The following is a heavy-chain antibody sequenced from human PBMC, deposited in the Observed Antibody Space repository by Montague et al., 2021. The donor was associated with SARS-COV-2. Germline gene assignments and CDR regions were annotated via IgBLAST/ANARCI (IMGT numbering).Heavy chain of an antibody. CDR3: ARAQNICFIANCVNYFDL. CDR1: GGSTSNYY. V-gene: IGHV4-59*01. J-gene: IGHJ4*02. D-gene: IGHD2-15*01. CDR2: IFYTGST. Sequence: ETLSLTCSVSGGSTSNYYWTWIRQSPGKGLQWIGYIFYTGSTKFNPSLKSRVSISLDTSKNHFSLRLSAVTAADTARYYCARAQNICFIANCVNYFDLWGLGALVTVSS.